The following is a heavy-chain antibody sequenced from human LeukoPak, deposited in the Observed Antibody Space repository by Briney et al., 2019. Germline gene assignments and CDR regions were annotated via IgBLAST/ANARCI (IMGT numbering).Heavy chain of an antibody. D-gene: IGHD6-6*01. J-gene: IGHJ3*02. Sequence: PGGSLRLSCAASGFTFSSYGMHWVRQAPGKGLEWVAFIRYDGSNKYYADSVKGRFTISRDNSKNTLYLQMNSLRAEDTAVYYCAKDISDSSSSTDAFDIWGQGTMVTVSS. CDR1: GFTFSSYG. CDR3: AKDISDSSSSTDAFDI. V-gene: IGHV3-30*02. CDR2: IRYDGSNK.